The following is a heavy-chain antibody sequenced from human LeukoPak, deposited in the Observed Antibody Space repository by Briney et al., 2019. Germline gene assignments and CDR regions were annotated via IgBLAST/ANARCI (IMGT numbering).Heavy chain of an antibody. J-gene: IGHJ4*02. Sequence: SETLSLTCAVYGESSFSSYYWSWIRPTPGGALEWIGEINHCGYTNYNPSLKSRVTLSIDTSKNQFSLRLNSVTAADTAVYYCSRQLVGNDYWGQGTLVTVSS. V-gene: IGHV4-34*01. D-gene: IGHD1-1*01. CDR2: INHCGYT. CDR1: GESSFSSYY. CDR3: SRQLVGNDY.